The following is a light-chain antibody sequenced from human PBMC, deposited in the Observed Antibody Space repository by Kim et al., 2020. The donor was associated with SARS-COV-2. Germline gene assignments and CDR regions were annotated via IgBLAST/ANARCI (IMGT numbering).Light chain of an antibody. J-gene: IGKJ1*01. CDR2: DAP. V-gene: IGKV1-5*01. CDR1: QSINIW. CDR3: QEYKSDSWT. Sequence: GDRVTITCRASQSINIWLAWYQQKPGKAPNLLIYDAPNLETGVPSRFSGSGSGTQFTLTISSLQPDDFATYYCQEYKSDSWTFGQGTKVEIK.